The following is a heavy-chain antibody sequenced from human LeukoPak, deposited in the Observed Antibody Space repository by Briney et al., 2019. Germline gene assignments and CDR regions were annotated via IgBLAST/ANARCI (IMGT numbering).Heavy chain of an antibody. D-gene: IGHD3-10*01. V-gene: IGHV1-2*02. J-gene: IGHJ4*02. Sequence: GASVKVSCKPSGYTFTDYYMHWVRQAPGQGLEWMGWINPNSGDTSYAQKFQGRVTMTRDTSISTAYMELSRLTSDDAAVYYCARGSITMVRGVPDCWGQGTLVTVSS. CDR3: ARGSITMVRGVPDC. CDR1: GYTFTDYY. CDR2: INPNSGDT.